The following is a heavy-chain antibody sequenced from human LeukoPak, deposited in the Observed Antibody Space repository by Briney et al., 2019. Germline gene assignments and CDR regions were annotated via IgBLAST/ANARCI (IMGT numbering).Heavy chain of an antibody. CDR1: GFTVSRNY. D-gene: IGHD1-26*01. CDR2: IYSADSA. V-gene: IGHV3-53*01. J-gene: IGHJ4*02. CDR3: AREVGGGATNYFDY. Sequence: GGSLRLSCAASGFTVSRNYMSWVRQAQGKGLEWVSVIYSADSAYYADSVRGRFTISRDNSKNTLYLQMNSLRADDTAVYYCAREVGGGATNYFDYWGQGTLVTVSS.